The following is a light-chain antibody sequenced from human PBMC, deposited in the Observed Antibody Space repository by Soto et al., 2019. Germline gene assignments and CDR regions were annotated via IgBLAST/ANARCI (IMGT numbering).Light chain of an antibody. V-gene: IGKV1-5*03. Sequence: DIQMTQSPSTLSGSVGDRVTITCRASQTISSWLAWYQQKPGKAPKLLIYKASTLKSGVPSRFSGSGSGTDFTLTISSLQPDDFATYYCQQYNSYLWTFGQGTKVDI. CDR1: QTISSW. CDR2: KAS. CDR3: QQYNSYLWT. J-gene: IGKJ1*01.